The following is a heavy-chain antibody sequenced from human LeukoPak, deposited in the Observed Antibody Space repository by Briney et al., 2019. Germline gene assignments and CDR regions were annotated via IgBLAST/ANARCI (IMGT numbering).Heavy chain of an antibody. Sequence: SETLSLTCAVYGGSFSGYYWSWIRQPPGKGLEWIGEINHSGSTNYNPSLKSRVTISVDTSKNQFSLKPSSVTAADTAVYYCARTTRLGYCSSTSCPPYYYYGMDVWGQGTTVTVSS. CDR3: ARTTRLGYCSSTSCPPYYYYGMDV. CDR1: GGSFSGYY. CDR2: INHSGST. V-gene: IGHV4-34*01. D-gene: IGHD2-2*01. J-gene: IGHJ6*02.